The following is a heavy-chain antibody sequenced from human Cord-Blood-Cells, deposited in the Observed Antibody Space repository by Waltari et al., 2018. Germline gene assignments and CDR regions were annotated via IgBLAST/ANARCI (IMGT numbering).Heavy chain of an antibody. CDR2: IDPSGGST. CDR3: ATQSSGDSSGYALAY. CDR1: GYTFTSYY. J-gene: IGHJ4*02. D-gene: IGHD3-22*01. V-gene: IGHV1-46*01. Sequence: QVQLVQSGAEVKKPGASVKVSCKASGYTFTSYYMHWVRQAPGQGLEWMGRIDPSGGSTSYAQKFQGRVTMTRDTATSTVYMELSSLRSEDTAVYYCATQSSGDSSGYALAYWGQGTLVTVSS.